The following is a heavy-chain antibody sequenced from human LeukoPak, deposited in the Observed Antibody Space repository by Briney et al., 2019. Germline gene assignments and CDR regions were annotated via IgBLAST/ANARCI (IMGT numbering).Heavy chain of an antibody. J-gene: IGHJ6*02. CDR2: IIPIFGTA. CDR3: AREIVVVVAATYYYYYGMDV. D-gene: IGHD2-15*01. CDR1: GYTFTSYD. V-gene: IGHV1-69*13. Sequence: SVKVSCKASGYTFTSYDINWVRQATGQGLEWMGGIIPIFGTANYAQKFQGRVTITADESTSTAYMELSSLRSEDTAVYYCAREIVVVVAATYYYYYGMDVWGQGTTVTVSS.